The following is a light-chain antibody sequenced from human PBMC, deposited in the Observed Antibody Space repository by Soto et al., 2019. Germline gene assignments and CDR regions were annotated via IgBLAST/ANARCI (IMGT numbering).Light chain of an antibody. V-gene: IGKV3-20*01. CDR1: KNVTTFY. CDR3: QQYGSSTGLT. Sequence: PGQRATLSCRASKNVTTFYLAWYQQKPGQAPSIVIYGASSRAAGIPDRFSGSGSGTDFTLTIDRLEPEDFGMYYCQQYGSSTGLTFGGGTKVEI. CDR2: GAS. J-gene: IGKJ4*01.